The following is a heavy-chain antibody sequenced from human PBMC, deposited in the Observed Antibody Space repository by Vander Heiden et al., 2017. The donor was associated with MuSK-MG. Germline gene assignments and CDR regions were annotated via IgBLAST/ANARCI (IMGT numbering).Heavy chain of an antibody. CDR3: ARGRGVVGATSGYFDY. D-gene: IGHD1-26*01. V-gene: IGHV3-48*01. CDR1: GFTFSYYS. Sequence: EVQLVESGGGLVQPGGSLRLPCVASGFTFSYYSMNWVRQAPGKGLEWISYISSSSSTIYYADSVKGRFTISRDNAKNSLYLQMNSLRAEDTAVYYCARGRGVVGATSGYFDYWGQGTLVTVSS. CDR2: ISSSSSTI. J-gene: IGHJ4*02.